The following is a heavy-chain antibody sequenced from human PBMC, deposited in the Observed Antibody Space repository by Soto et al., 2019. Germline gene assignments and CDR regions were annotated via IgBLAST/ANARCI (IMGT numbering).Heavy chain of an antibody. J-gene: IGHJ4*02. Sequence: GASVKVSCKASGYTFTGYYMHWVRQAPGQGLEWMGWISPNSGGTNYAQKFQGWVTMTRDTSISTAYVELSRLRSDDTAVYYCARLPTAIRARDYWGQGPLVTVAS. V-gene: IGHV1-2*04. CDR3: ARLPTAIRARDY. D-gene: IGHD4-17*01. CDR2: ISPNSGGT. CDR1: GYTFTGYY.